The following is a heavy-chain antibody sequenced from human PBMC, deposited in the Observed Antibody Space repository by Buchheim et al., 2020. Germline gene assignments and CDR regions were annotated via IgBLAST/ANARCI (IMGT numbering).Heavy chain of an antibody. V-gene: IGHV4-59*01. CDR2: IYYSGST. CDR3: ARLSSSSEPFPLDY. CDR1: GGSICSYY. Sequence: QVQLLESGPGLVKPSETLSLTCTVSGGSICSYYWSWIRQPPGKGLEWIGYIYYSGSTHYNPSLKSRVTISVDTSKNQFSLKLSSVTAADTAVYYCARLSSSSEPFPLDYWGQGTL. D-gene: IGHD6-6*01. J-gene: IGHJ4*02.